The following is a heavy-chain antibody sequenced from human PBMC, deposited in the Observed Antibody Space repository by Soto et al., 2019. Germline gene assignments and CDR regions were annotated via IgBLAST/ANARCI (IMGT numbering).Heavy chain of an antibody. D-gene: IGHD3-22*01. Sequence: GGSLRLSCAASGFTFSSYGMHWVRQAPGKGLEWVAVIWYDGSNKYYADSVKGRFTISRDNSKNTLYLRMNSLRAEDTAAYYCARDLGYYYDSSGYYYPVGAFDIWGQGTMFTVSS. CDR1: GFTFSSYG. CDR2: IWYDGSNK. V-gene: IGHV3-33*01. J-gene: IGHJ3*02. CDR3: ARDLGYYYDSSGYYYPVGAFDI.